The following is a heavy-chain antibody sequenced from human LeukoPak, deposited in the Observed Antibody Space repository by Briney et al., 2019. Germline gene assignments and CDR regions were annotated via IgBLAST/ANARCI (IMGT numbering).Heavy chain of an antibody. V-gene: IGHV3-74*01. D-gene: IGHD3-10*01. CDR1: GFTFSSYW. J-gene: IGHJ5*02. CDR2: MNPDGSTI. Sequence: PGGSLRPSCATSGFTFSSYWMHWVRQDPGKGLVWVSRMNPDGSTINYADSVKGRFTISRDNAKSTLYLQMNNLRLEVTAVYYCATAGEYRFDHWGQGTLVSVSS. CDR3: ATAGEYRFDH.